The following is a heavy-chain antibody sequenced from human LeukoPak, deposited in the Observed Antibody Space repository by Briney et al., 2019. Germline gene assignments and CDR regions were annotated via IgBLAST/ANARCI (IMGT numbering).Heavy chain of an antibody. V-gene: IGHV4-59*01. CDR2: IYYSGST. J-gene: IGHJ3*02. Sequence: SETLSLTCTVSGGSISSYYWSWIRQPPGQGLEWIGNIYYSGSTNYNPSLKSRVTTSVDTSKNQFSLKLSSVTAADTAVYYCARDWNSGIAAAGLGAFDIWGQGTMVTVSS. CDR3: ARDWNSGIAAAGLGAFDI. CDR1: GGSISSYY. D-gene: IGHD6-13*01.